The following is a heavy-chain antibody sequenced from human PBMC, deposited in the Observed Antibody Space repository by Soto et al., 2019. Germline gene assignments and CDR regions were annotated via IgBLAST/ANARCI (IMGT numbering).Heavy chain of an antibody. D-gene: IGHD3-3*01. J-gene: IGHJ4*02. CDR2: IVPNVGTV. CDR3: ARRDTSGFLRYFDN. Sequence: QMQLVQSGAEVKKPGSSVKVSCKASGGTLSSFINYPINWVRQAPGQGLEWMRGIVPNVGTVNYAQKFQGRVTITADKSPGTAYMELSSLRSEDTALYYCARRDTSGFLRYFDNWGQGTLVTVSS. V-gene: IGHV1-69*06. CDR1: GGTLSSFINYP.